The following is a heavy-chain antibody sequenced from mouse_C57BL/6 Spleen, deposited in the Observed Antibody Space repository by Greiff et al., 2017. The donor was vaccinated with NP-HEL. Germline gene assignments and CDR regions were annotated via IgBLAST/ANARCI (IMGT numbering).Heavy chain of an antibody. CDR2: ISSGSSTI. D-gene: IGHD1-1*01. CDR1: GFTFSDYG. CDR3: ARAGGSSHYFDY. V-gene: IGHV5-17*01. J-gene: IGHJ2*01. Sequence: EVMLVESGGGLVKPGGSLKLSCAASGFTFSDYGMHWVRQAPEKGLEWVAYISSGSSTIYYADTVKGRFTISRDNAKNTLFLQMTSLRSEDTSMYYCARAGGSSHYFDYWGQGTTLTVSS.